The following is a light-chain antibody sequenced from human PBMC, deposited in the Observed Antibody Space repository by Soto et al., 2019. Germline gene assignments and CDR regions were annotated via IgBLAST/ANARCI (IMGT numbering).Light chain of an antibody. CDR1: SSNIGAGYD. CDR2: GNS. V-gene: IGLV1-40*01. CDR3: QYYDSSLSGYV. J-gene: IGLJ1*01. Sequence: QSVLTQPPSVSGSPGQRVTISFTGSSSNIGAGYDVHWYQQLPGTAPKLLIYGNSNRPSGVPDRFSGSKSGTSASLAITGLQAEDEADYYCQYYDSSLSGYVFGTGTKVPVL.